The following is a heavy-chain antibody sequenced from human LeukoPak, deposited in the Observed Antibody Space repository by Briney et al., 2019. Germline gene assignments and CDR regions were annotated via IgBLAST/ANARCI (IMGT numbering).Heavy chain of an antibody. D-gene: IGHD4-11*01. CDR1: GFTVSSNY. Sequence: GGSLRLSCAASGFTVSSNYMSWVRQAPGKGLEWVSVIYSGGSTYYADSVKGRFTISRDNSKSTLYLQMNSLRAEDTAVYYCARTTSSYYYYMDVWGKGTTVTVSS. CDR3: ARTTSSYYYYMDV. CDR2: IYSGGST. V-gene: IGHV3-66*02. J-gene: IGHJ6*03.